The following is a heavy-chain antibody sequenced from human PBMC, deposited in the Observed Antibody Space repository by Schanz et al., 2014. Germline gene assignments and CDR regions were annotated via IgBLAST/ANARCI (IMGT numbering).Heavy chain of an antibody. CDR1: GFTLSSYW. CDR3: ARLPVGYGSGIWDV. D-gene: IGHD3-10*01. J-gene: IGHJ6*02. CDR2: TNGDGTNA. Sequence: EVQLVESGGGAVRPGGSLRLSCAASGFTLSSYWMHWVRQVPGKGLEWVSCTNGDGTNAKYADSVKGRFTISRDNAKNSLFLQMNSLRVEDTAVYYCARLPVGYGSGIWDVWGQGTSVTVSS. V-gene: IGHV3-74*01.